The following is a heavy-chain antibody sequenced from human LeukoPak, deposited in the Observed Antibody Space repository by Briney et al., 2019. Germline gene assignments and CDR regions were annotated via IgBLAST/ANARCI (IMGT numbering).Heavy chain of an antibody. V-gene: IGHV1-46*01. CDR2: INPSGGST. J-gene: IGHJ6*04. CDR3: VGSTITMVRGVSNNNYGTDV. D-gene: IGHD3-10*01. CDR1: GHTFTSYY. Sequence: GDSVKVSCKASGHTFTSYYMHWVRQAPGQGLEWMGIINPSGGSTSYAQKFQGRVTMTRDTSTSTVYMELSSLRSEDTAVYYCVGSTITMVRGVSNNNYGTDVWGKGTTVTVSS.